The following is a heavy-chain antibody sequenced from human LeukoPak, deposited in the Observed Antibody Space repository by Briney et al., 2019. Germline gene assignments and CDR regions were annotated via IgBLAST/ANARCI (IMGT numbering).Heavy chain of an antibody. Sequence: PGGSLTLSCAGSGFTFSSYWMHWVRQAPGKGLVWVSRIYSDGSNTNYADSVKGRFTISRDNAKNTLYLQMNSLRADDTAVYYCARAYYYGSAEIDYWGQGTLVTVSS. D-gene: IGHD3-10*01. V-gene: IGHV3-74*01. CDR1: GFTFSSYW. J-gene: IGHJ4*02. CDR3: ARAYYYGSAEIDY. CDR2: IYSDGSNT.